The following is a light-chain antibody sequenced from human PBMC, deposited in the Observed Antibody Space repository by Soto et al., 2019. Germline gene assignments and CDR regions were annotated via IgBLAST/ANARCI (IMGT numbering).Light chain of an antibody. CDR3: SSYTSSNTYV. Sequence: QSALTQPASVSGSPGQSITISCTGSSSDIGGYKYVSWYQQHPGKAPKLIIFEVSNRPSGVSNRFSASKSVNTASLTISGLQTEDEADYFCSSYTSSNTYVFGTGTKVTV. CDR1: SSDIGGYKY. J-gene: IGLJ1*01. V-gene: IGLV2-14*01. CDR2: EVS.